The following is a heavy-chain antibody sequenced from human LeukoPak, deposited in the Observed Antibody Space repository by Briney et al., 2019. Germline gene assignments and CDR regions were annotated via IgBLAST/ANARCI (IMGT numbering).Heavy chain of an antibody. V-gene: IGHV1-2*02. CDR1: GYTFTGYY. Sequence: ASVKVSCKASGYTFTGYYMHWVRQAPGQGLEWMGWINPNSGVTNYAQKFQGRVTMTRDTSISTAYMELIRLRSDDTAVYYCARDLVPYYYDSSGYLYGYWGQGTLVTVSS. CDR3: ARDLVPYYYDSSGYLYGY. D-gene: IGHD3-22*01. CDR2: INPNSGVT. J-gene: IGHJ4*02.